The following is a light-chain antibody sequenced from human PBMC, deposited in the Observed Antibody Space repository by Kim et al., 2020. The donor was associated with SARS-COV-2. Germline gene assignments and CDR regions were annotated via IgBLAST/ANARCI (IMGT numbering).Light chain of an antibody. J-gene: IGLJ2*01. Sequence: GSPGQTASITCSGDKMGDKYACWYQQKPGQSPVLVIYQDSKWPSGIPERFSGSNSGNTATLTISGTQAMDEADYYCQAWDSSNVVFGGGTQLTVL. CDR3: QAWDSSNVV. V-gene: IGLV3-1*01. CDR2: QDS. CDR1: KMGDKY.